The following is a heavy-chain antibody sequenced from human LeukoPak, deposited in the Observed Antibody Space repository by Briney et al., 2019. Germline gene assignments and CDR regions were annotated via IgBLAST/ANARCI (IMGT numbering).Heavy chain of an antibody. CDR1: GGSISSYY. CDR2: IYYSGST. J-gene: IGHJ2*01. D-gene: IGHD7-27*01. CDR3: ARRSNWGSSWYFDL. V-gene: IGHV4-59*08. Sequence: PSETLSLTCTVSGGSISSYYWSWIRQPPGKGLEWIGYIYYSGSTNYNPSLKSRVTISVDTSKNQFSLKLSSVTAADTAVYYCARRSNWGSSWYFDLWGRGTLVTVSS.